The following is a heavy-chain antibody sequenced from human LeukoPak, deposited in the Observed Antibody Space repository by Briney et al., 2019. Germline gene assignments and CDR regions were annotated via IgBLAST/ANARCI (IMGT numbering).Heavy chain of an antibody. D-gene: IGHD6-19*01. CDR2: IHYSGST. J-gene: IGHJ4*02. Sequence: SETLSLTCSVSGGSMTNLYWTWIRQPPGKGLEWIGYIHYSGSTKYNPSLKSRVTISVDTSKNQLSLKLSSVTAADTAVYYCARWYSSGWAFDYWGQGTLVTVSS. CDR3: ARWYSSGWAFDY. V-gene: IGHV4-59*08. CDR1: GGSMTNLY.